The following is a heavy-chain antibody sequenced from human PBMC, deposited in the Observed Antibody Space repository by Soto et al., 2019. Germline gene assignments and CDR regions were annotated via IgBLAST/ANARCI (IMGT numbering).Heavy chain of an antibody. CDR1: GFTFSSYA. D-gene: IGHD4-17*01. CDR3: AKDRKTTFSSVGWFDP. J-gene: IGHJ5*02. V-gene: IGHV3-23*01. Sequence: GGSLRLSCAASGFTFSSYAMSWVRQAPGKGLEWVSAISGSGGSTYYADSVKGRFTISRDNSKNTLYLQMNSLRAEDTAVYHCAKDRKTTFSSVGWFDPWGQGTLVTVSS. CDR2: ISGSGGST.